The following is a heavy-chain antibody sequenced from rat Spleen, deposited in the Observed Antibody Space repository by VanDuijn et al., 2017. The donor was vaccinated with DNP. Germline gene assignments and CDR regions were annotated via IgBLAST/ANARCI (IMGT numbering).Heavy chain of an antibody. Sequence: EVQLVESGGGLVQPGRSLKLSCAASGFTFSNYGMTWIRQAPGKGLEWVASISYDGSSTYYRDSVKGRFTISRDNAKSTLYLQMDSLRSEDTATYYCAREGVYGGYSAKFDYWGQGVMVTVSS. CDR2: ISYDGSST. J-gene: IGHJ2*01. V-gene: IGHV5-29*01. D-gene: IGHD1-11*01. CDR3: AREGVYGGYSAKFDY. CDR1: GFTFSNYG.